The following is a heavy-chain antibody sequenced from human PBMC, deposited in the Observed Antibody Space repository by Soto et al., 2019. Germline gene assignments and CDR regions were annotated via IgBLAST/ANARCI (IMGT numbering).Heavy chain of an antibody. D-gene: IGHD2-8*01. CDR2: INAGNGDT. V-gene: IGHV1-3*01. CDR3: ARSGVFHCTRPARAPYNWFDP. CDR1: GYTFDIYA. Sequence: ASVKVSCKASGYTFDIYAMNWMRRAPGQRLEWMGWINAGNGDTKYSQKFQDRLTISRDTSASTAYMELSSLTSEDTAVYYCARSGVFHCTRPARAPYNWFDPWGQGTLVTVSS. J-gene: IGHJ5*02.